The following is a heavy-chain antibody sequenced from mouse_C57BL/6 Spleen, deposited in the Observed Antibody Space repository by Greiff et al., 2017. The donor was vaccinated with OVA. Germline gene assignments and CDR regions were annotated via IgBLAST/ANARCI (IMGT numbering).Heavy chain of an antibody. CDR2: ISDGGSYT. V-gene: IGHV5-4*01. CDR3: AREGDYYGSSLWYFDV. J-gene: IGHJ1*03. Sequence: EVKLMESGGGLVKPGGSLKLSCAASGFTFSSYAMSWVRQTPEKRLEWVATISDGGSYTYYPDNVKGRFTISRDNAKNNLYLQMSHLKSEDTAMYYCAREGDYYGSSLWYFDVWGTGTTVTVSS. CDR1: GFTFSSYA. D-gene: IGHD1-1*01.